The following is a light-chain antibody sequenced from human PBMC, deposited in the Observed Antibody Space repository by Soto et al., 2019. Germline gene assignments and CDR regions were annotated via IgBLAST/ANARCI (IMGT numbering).Light chain of an antibody. CDR1: QSVSSSY. J-gene: IGKJ4*01. Sequence: EIVLTQSPGTLSLSPGERATLSCRASQSVSSSYLAWYQRKPGQAPRLLIYGASSRATGIPDRFSGSGSGTDFTLTISSLQPEDFATYYCQQLNKYPSTFGGGTKVDIK. CDR2: GAS. V-gene: IGKV3-20*01. CDR3: QQLNKYPST.